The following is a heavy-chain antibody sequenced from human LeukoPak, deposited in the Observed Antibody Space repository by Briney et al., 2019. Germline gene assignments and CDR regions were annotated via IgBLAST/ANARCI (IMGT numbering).Heavy chain of an antibody. V-gene: IGHV6-1*01. Sequence: SQTLSLTCAISGDSVSSNSAAWNWIRQSPSRGLEWLGRTYYRSKWYNDYAVSVKSRITINPDTSKSQFSLQLNSVTPEDTAVYYCARGDFWSGYYAFDIWGQGTMVTVSS. CDR2: TYYRSKWYN. CDR1: GDSVSSNSAA. CDR3: ARGDFWSGYYAFDI. D-gene: IGHD3-3*01. J-gene: IGHJ3*02.